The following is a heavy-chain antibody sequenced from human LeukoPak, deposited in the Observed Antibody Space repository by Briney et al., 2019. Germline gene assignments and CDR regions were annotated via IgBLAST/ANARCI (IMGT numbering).Heavy chain of an antibody. D-gene: IGHD3-9*01. CDR1: GFTFSSYG. Sequence: PGGSLRLSCAVSGFTFSSYGMHWVRQAPGKGLEWVSAISGSGGSTYYADSVKGRFTISRDNSKNTLYLQMNSLRAEDTAVYYCAKAKRYSLNTLDYWGQGTLVTVSS. CDR2: ISGSGGST. V-gene: IGHV3-23*01. J-gene: IGHJ4*02. CDR3: AKAKRYSLNTLDY.